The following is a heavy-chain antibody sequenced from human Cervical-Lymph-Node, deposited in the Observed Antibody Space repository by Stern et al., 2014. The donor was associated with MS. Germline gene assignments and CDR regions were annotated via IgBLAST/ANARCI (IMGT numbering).Heavy chain of an antibody. CDR1: GFTFSSYG. V-gene: IGHV3-30*18. J-gene: IGHJ6*02. CDR2: ISYDGSNE. CDR3: AKDLLAIFGVVRASYGMDV. Sequence: VQLVESGGGVVQPGRSLRLSCAASGFTFSSYGMHWVRQAPGKGLEWVALISYDGSNEYYEDSVKGRFTISRDNSKNTLYLQMNSLRAEDTAVYYCAKDLLAIFGVVRASYGMDVWGQGTAVTVSS. D-gene: IGHD3-3*01.